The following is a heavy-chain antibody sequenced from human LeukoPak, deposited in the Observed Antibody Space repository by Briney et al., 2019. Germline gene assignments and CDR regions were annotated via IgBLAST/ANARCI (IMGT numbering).Heavy chain of an antibody. Sequence: ASVKVSCKASGYTFTRYYIHWVRQAPGQGLEWMGTINPSGGSTSHAQKFQGRLTATRDMSTSTVYMELSSLGSEDTAVYYCARDLNVDYWGQGTLVTVSS. CDR1: GYTFTRYY. D-gene: IGHD2-8*01. J-gene: IGHJ4*02. V-gene: IGHV1-46*01. CDR2: INPSGGST. CDR3: ARDLNVDY.